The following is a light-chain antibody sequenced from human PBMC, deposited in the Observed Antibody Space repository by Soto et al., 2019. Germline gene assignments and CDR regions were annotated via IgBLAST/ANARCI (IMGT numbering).Light chain of an antibody. Sequence: DIPMTQSPSTLSASVGDRVTITCRASQSISSWLAWYQQKPGKAPKLLIYKASSLESGVPSRFSGSGSGTEFTLTISSLQPDDFAPYYCQQYNSNPYTFGQGTKLEIK. CDR2: KAS. CDR1: QSISSW. J-gene: IGKJ2*01. V-gene: IGKV1-5*03. CDR3: QQYNSNPYT.